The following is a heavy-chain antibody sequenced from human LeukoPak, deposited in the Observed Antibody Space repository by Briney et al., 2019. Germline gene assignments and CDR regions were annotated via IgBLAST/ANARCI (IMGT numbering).Heavy chain of an antibody. Sequence: GGSLRLSCAASGFTFSSYWMSWVRQAPGKGLEWVANIKQDGSEKYYVDSVKGRFTISRDNAKNSLYLQMNSLRAEDTAVYYCARHSGSYYEHCNSPLDYWGQGTLVTVSS. J-gene: IGHJ4*02. V-gene: IGHV3-7*01. CDR1: GFTFSSYW. CDR3: ARHSGSYYEHCNSPLDY. CDR2: IKQDGSEK. D-gene: IGHD1-26*01.